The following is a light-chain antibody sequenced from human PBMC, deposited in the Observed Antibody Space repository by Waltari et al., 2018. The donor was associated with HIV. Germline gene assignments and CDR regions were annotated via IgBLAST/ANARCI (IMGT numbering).Light chain of an antibody. V-gene: IGKV1-39*01. J-gene: IGKJ4*01. CDR1: QSIGRY. Sequence: DIQMTQSPSSLSASVGDRVTITCRASQSIGRYLNWYQHKPGKAPKLLIYAASSLQSGVPPRFSGSGSGTDFTLAISSLQPEDFATYYCQQSTSTPLTFGGGTKVEI. CDR3: QQSTSTPLT. CDR2: AAS.